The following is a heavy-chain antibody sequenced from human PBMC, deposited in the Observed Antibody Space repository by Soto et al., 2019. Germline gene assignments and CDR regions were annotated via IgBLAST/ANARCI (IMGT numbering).Heavy chain of an antibody. CDR3: AKDRRAGGNSAFYFDF. Sequence: GGSLRLACAASVFKFSNYAVIWVRQAPGKGLEWVSLISATGGGTYYADSVKGRFTISRDNSHNTLYLQVHSLTAEDTAVYYCAKDRRAGGNSAFYFDFWGQGAQVTVSS. CDR1: VFKFSNYA. J-gene: IGHJ4*02. V-gene: IGHV3-23*01. CDR2: ISATGGGT. D-gene: IGHD3-16*01.